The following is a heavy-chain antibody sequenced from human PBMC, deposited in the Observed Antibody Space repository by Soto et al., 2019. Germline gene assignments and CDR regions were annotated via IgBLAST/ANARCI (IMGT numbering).Heavy chain of an antibody. J-gene: IGHJ4*02. Sequence: VQLVESGGGLVQPGGSLRLSCAASGFTFSTYAMSWVRQAPGKGLEWVSTISDSGGSTYYAASVKGRFTISRDNSKNTLYLLMNSLSAEDTALYYCAKVHGSGTYYNFPDYWGQGTLVTVSS. V-gene: IGHV3-23*04. D-gene: IGHD3-10*01. CDR3: AKVHGSGTYYNFPDY. CDR1: GFTFSTYA. CDR2: ISDSGGST.